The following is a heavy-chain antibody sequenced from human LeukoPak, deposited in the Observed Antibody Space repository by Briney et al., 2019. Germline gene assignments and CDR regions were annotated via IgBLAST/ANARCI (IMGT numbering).Heavy chain of an antibody. V-gene: IGHV3-7*01. CDR3: AREYSSGWYEVNLGY. J-gene: IGHJ4*02. D-gene: IGHD6-19*01. CDR1: GFTFSSYW. CDR2: IKQDGSEK. Sequence: GGSLRLSCAASGFTFSSYWMSWVRQAPGKGLEWVANIKQDGSEKYYVDSVKGRFTISRDNAKNSLYLQMNSLRAEDTAVYYCAREYSSGWYEVNLGYWGQGTLVTVSS.